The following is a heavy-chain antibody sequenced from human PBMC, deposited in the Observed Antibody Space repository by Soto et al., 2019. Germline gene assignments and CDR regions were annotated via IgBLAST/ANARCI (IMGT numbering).Heavy chain of an antibody. CDR3: ARIPVDTSMIYWLDP. D-gene: IGHD5-18*01. V-gene: IGHV4-61*08. Sequence: SETLSLTCTVSGGSVRRGDDYWSCIRQPPGKGLEWIGYIYYSGNTTYNPSLKSRVIISVDTSKNLFSLKLTSVTAADTAAYYCARIPVDTSMIYWLDPWGQGTLVTVSS. CDR1: GGSVRRGDDY. J-gene: IGHJ5*02. CDR2: IYYSGNT.